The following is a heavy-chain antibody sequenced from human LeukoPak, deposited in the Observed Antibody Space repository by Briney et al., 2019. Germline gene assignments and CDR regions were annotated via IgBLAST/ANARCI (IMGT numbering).Heavy chain of an antibody. CDR3: AKDQFKWELRFDY. D-gene: IGHD1-26*01. J-gene: IGHJ4*02. CDR1: GFTFSSYG. CDR2: ISYDGSNK. V-gene: IGHV3-30*18. Sequence: GRSLRLSCAASGFTFSSYGMHWVRQAPGKGLEWVAVISYDGSNKYYADSVKGRFTISRDNSKNTLYLQINSLRAEDTAVYYCAKDQFKWELRFDYWGQGTLVTVSS.